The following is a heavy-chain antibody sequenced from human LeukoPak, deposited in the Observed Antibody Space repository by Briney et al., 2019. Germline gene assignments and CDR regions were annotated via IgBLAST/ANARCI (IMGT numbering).Heavy chain of an antibody. CDR3: ARDWDY. CDR2: ISYDGSNK. V-gene: IGHV3-30*03. J-gene: IGHJ4*02. Sequence: GRSLRLSCAASGFTFSSYGMHWVRQAPGKGLEWVAVISYDGSNKYYADSVKGRFTISRDNSKNTLYLQMNSLRAGDTAVYYCARDWDYWGQGTLVTVSS. CDR1: GFTFSSYG.